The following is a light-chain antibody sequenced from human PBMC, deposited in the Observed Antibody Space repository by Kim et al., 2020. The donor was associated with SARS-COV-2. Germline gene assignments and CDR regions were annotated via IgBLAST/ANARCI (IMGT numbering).Light chain of an antibody. CDR2: WAS. CDR1: QSLLSRSTNKTY. CDR3: QQYYSAPWT. V-gene: IGKV4-1*01. J-gene: IGKJ1*01. Sequence: DIVMTQSPVPLAVSLGERATINCKSSQSLLSRSTNKTYLAWYQQKPGQPPSLLIYWASIRDSGVPDRFGGRGSGTDFTLTITNLQAADVAVYYCQQYYSAPWTFGQGTKVDIK.